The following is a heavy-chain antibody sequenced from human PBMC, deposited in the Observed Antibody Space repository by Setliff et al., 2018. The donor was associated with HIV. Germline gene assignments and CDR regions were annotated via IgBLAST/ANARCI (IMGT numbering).Heavy chain of an antibody. J-gene: IGHJ4*02. Sequence: SETLSLTCTVSGGSFIGSSFQSTWIRQTPGKGLEWIGYIFNTGSTYYKSSLASRLTMSIDTSRNQFSLKLRSVTAADTAVFYCARMSVSAAVYFDSWGQGTLVTVSS. D-gene: IGHD6-25*01. V-gene: IGHV4-30-4*08. CDR3: ARMSVSAAVYFDS. CDR2: IFNTGST. CDR1: GGSFIGSSFQ.